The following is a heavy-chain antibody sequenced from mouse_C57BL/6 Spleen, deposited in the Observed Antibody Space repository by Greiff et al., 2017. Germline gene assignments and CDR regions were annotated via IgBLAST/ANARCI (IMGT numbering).Heavy chain of an antibody. CDR1: GYTFTDYY. Sequence: QVQLQQSGAELVRPGASVKLSCKASGYTFTDYYINWVKQRPGQGLEWIARIYPGSGNTYYNEKFKGKATLTAEKSSSTAYMQLSSLTSEDSAVYFCARDWVFGYWGQGTTLTVSS. J-gene: IGHJ2*01. D-gene: IGHD4-1*01. CDR2: IYPGSGNT. CDR3: ARDWVFGY. V-gene: IGHV1-76*01.